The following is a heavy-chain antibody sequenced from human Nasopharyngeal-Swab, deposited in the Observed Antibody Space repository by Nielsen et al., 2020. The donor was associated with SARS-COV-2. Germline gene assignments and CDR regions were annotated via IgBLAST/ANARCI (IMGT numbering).Heavy chain of an antibody. J-gene: IGHJ6*02. CDR3: ARRRDDGGMDV. V-gene: IGHV4-34*01. CDR2: INHSGST. Sequence: WMRQSPGKGLEWIGEINHSGSTNYNPSLKSRVTISVLTSKNHFSLKLTSVTAADTAVYYCARRRDDGGMDVWGQGTAVTVSS. D-gene: IGHD1-1*01.